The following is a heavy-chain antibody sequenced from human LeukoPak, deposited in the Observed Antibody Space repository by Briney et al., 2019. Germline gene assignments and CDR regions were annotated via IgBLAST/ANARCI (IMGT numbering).Heavy chain of an antibody. V-gene: IGHV3-53*01. CDR2: IYSGGST. CDR3: ARDLSGSYVY. D-gene: IGHD1-26*01. J-gene: IGHJ4*02. Sequence: GGSLRLSCAASGFSVSSNYMSWVRQAPGKGLEWVSVIYSGGSTYYADSVKGRFTISRDNSKNTLYLQMNSLRVEDTAVYYCARDLSGSYVYWGQGTLVTVSS. CDR1: GFSVSSNY.